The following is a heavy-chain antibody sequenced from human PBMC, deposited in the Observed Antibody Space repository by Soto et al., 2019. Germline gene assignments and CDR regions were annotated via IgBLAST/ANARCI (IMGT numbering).Heavy chain of an antibody. D-gene: IGHD3-10*01. CDR1: GYTFTGYY. J-gene: IGHJ4*02. V-gene: IGHV1-2*02. CDR2: INPNSGGT. Sequence: QVQLVQSGAEVKKPGASVKVSCKASGYTFTGYYMHWVRQAPGQGLEWMGWINPNSGGTNYAQKIQGRVTMTRDTSISTAYMELSRLRSDDTAVYYCARAMVRGVIMMGYWGQGTLVTVSS. CDR3: ARAMVRGVIMMGY.